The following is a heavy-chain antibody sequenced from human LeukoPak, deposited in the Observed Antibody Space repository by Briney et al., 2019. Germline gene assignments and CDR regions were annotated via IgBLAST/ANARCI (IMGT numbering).Heavy chain of an antibody. J-gene: IGHJ4*02. CDR1: GGTFSSYA. CDR2: IIPIFGTA. D-gene: IGHD3-22*01. CDR3: ARDFYYDSSGITERAFDY. Sequence: GASVKVSCKASGGTFSSYAISWVRQAPGQGLEWMGGIIPIFGTANYAQKFQGRVTITADKSTSTAYMELSSLRSEDTAVYYCARDFYYDSSGITERAFDYWGQGTLVTVSS. V-gene: IGHV1-69*06.